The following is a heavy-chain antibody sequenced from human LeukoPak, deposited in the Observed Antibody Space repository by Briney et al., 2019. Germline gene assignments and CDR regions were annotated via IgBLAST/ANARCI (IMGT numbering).Heavy chain of an antibody. J-gene: IGHJ4*02. D-gene: IGHD5/OR15-5a*01. CDR1: LGSISSYY. CDR2: IYYVGST. V-gene: IGHV4-59*01. CDR3: AREVSTNPHFDY. Sequence: SETLSLTCPVSLGSISSYYWTWIRQPPGKGLEWVGYIYYVGSTNYNPSLKSRVTISVATSKNQFSLRLSSVTAADTAVYYCAREVSTNPHFDYWGQGTLVTVSS.